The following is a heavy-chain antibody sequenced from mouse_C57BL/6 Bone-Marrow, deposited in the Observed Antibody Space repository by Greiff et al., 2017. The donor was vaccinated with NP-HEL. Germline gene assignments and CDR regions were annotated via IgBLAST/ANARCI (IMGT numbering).Heavy chain of an antibody. CDR3: ASPHYYGSSYPAY. CDR2: INPYNGGT. J-gene: IGHJ3*01. Sequence: VQLQQSGPVLVKPGASVKMSCKASGYTFTDYYMNWVKQSHGKSLEWIGVINPYNGGTSYNQKFKGKATLTVDKSSSTAYMELNSLTSEDSAVYYCASPHYYGSSYPAYWGQGTLVTVSA. CDR1: GYTFTDYY. V-gene: IGHV1-19*01. D-gene: IGHD1-1*01.